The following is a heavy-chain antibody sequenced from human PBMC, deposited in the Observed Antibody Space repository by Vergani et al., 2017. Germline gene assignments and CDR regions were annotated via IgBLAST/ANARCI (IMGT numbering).Heavy chain of an antibody. D-gene: IGHD2-2*01. Sequence: QVQLQESGPGLVKPSETLSLTCTVSGGSISSYYWSWIRQPAGKGLEWFGRIYTSGSTNYNPSLKSRVTMSVDTSKNQFSLKLSSVTAADTAVYYCARDYCSSTSCFLDYWGQGTLVTVSS. CDR1: GGSISSYY. CDR2: IYTSGST. CDR3: ARDYCSSTSCFLDY. V-gene: IGHV4-4*07. J-gene: IGHJ4*02.